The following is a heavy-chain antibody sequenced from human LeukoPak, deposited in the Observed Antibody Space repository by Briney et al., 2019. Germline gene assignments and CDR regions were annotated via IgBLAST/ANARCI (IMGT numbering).Heavy chain of an antibody. J-gene: IGHJ6*03. V-gene: IGHV5-51*01. CDR1: GYSFTSYW. CDR2: IYPGDSDT. CDR3: ARRAKYSSTAFYYMDV. Sequence: GESLKISCKGSGYSFTSYWIGWVRQMPGKGLEWMGIIYPGDSDTRYSPSFQGQVTISADKSISTAYLQWSSLKASDTAMYYCARRAKYSSTAFYYMDVWGKGTTVTVSS. D-gene: IGHD6-13*01.